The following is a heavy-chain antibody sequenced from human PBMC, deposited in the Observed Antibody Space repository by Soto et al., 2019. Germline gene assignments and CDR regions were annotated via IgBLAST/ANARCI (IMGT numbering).Heavy chain of an antibody. CDR1: GGSFSGYY. Sequence: PSETLSLTCAVYGGSFSGYYWSWIRQPPGKGLEWIGEINHSGSTNYNPSLKSRVTISVDTSKNQFSLKLSSVTAADTAVYYCARGLEQQLVRGFCDYWGQGTLVTVSS. D-gene: IGHD6-13*01. V-gene: IGHV4-34*01. J-gene: IGHJ4*02. CDR3: ARGLEQQLVRGFCDY. CDR2: INHSGST.